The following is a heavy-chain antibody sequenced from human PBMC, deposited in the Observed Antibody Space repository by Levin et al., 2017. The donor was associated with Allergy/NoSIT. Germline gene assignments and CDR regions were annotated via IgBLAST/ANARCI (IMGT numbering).Heavy chain of an antibody. CDR2: ISGSGGST. CDR1: GFTFSSYA. CDR3: AKGLGGYNDWFDP. Sequence: GESLKISCAASGFTFSSYAMSWVRQAPGKGLEWVSAISGSGGSTYYADSVKGRFTISRDNSKNTLYLQMNSLRAEDTAVYYCAKGLGGYNDWFDPWGQGTLVTVSS. D-gene: IGHD3-22*01. V-gene: IGHV3-23*01. J-gene: IGHJ5*02.